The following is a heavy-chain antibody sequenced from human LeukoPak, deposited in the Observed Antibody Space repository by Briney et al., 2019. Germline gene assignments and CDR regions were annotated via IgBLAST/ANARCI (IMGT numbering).Heavy chain of an antibody. D-gene: IGHD2-21*02. V-gene: IGHV1-8*01. Sequence: GASVKVSCKASGYTFTSYDINWVRQATGQGLEWMGWMNPNSGNTGYAQKFQGRVTITADESTSTAYMELSSLRSEDTAVYYCARARLEYCGGDCYTLPPDYWGQGTLVTVSS. CDR3: ARARLEYCGGDCYTLPPDY. J-gene: IGHJ4*02. CDR1: GYTFTSYD. CDR2: MNPNSGNT.